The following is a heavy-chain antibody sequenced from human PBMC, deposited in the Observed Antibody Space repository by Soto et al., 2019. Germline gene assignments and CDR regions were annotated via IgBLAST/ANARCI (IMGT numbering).Heavy chain of an antibody. J-gene: IGHJ4*02. Sequence: QVQLVQSGAEVRKPGASVKVSCKASGYTFTSYDITWVRQATGQGLEWMGWMNPNSGNTGYAQKFECRVTMTRNTSISTAYMELGSLRSVDTAVYYCARGVQAVAVNQLDYWGQGTLVTVSS. CDR1: GYTFTSYD. V-gene: IGHV1-8*01. D-gene: IGHD6-19*01. CDR3: ARGVQAVAVNQLDY. CDR2: MNPNSGNT.